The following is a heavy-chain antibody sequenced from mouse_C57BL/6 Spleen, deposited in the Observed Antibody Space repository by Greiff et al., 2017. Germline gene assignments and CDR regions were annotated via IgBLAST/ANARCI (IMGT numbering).Heavy chain of an antibody. V-gene: IGHV1-61*01. J-gene: IGHJ1*03. CDR3: AREDDYDPYFDV. Sequence: QVQLQQPGAELVRPGSSVKLSCKASGYTFTSYWMDWVKQRPGQGLEWIGNIYPSDSETHYNQKFKDKATLTVDKSSSTAYMQLNSLTSEDSAVYYCAREDDYDPYFDVWGTGTTVTVSS. D-gene: IGHD2-4*01. CDR2: IYPSDSET. CDR1: GYTFTSYW.